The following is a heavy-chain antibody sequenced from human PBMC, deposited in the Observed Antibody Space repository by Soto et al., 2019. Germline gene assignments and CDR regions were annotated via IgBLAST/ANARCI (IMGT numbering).Heavy chain of an antibody. CDR1: GYTFTSYA. D-gene: IGHD6-19*01. J-gene: IGHJ5*02. CDR3: ARGVAGPLHWFDP. Sequence: EASVKVSCKASGYTFTSYAMHWVRQAPGQRLEWMRWINAGNGNTKYSQKFQGRVNITRDTSASTAYMELSSLRSEDMAVYYCARGVAGPLHWFDPWGQGTLVTVSS. V-gene: IGHV1-3*01. CDR2: INAGNGNT.